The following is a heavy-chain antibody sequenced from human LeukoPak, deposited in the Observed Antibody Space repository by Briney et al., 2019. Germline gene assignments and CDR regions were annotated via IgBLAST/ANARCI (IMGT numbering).Heavy chain of an antibody. CDR1: GFTFSDYY. J-gene: IGHJ2*01. D-gene: IGHD2-21*02. V-gene: IGHV3-11*05. CDR2: ISSSSSYT. Sequence: PGGSLRLSCAASGFTFSDYYMSWIRQAPGKGLEWVSYISSSSSYTNYADSVKGRFTISRDNAKNSLYLQMNSLRAEDTAVYYCARDYCGGDCANYWYFDLWGRGTLVTVSS. CDR3: ARDYCGGDCANYWYFDL.